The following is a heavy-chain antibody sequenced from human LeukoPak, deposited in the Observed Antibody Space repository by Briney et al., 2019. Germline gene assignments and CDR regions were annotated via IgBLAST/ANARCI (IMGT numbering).Heavy chain of an antibody. CDR3: ARDWTGQQLVRAYFDY. CDR1: GFTFSSYA. CDR2: ISYDGSNK. D-gene: IGHD6-13*01. J-gene: IGHJ4*02. V-gene: IGHV3-30-3*01. Sequence: GGSLRLTCAASGFTFSSYAMHWVRQAPGKGLEWVAVISYDGSNKYYADSVKGRFTISRDNSKNTLYLQMNSLRAEDTAVYYCARDWTGQQLVRAYFDYWGQGTLVTVSS.